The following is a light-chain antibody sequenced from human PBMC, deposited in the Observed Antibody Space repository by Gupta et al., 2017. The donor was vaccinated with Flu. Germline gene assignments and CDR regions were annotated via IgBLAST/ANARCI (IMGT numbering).Light chain of an antibody. CDR1: QGISND. Sequence: STSSLSAAVGDGVTITCQASQGISNDLNWYQQKPGKAPKLLVYDTSNWETGVRSRFSGSRAGTDFSFTITSLQAEDIGTYYWRRDDSLPTFGHGTKVEIK. J-gene: IGKJ1*01. CDR3: RRDDSLPT. CDR2: DTS. V-gene: IGKV1-33*01.